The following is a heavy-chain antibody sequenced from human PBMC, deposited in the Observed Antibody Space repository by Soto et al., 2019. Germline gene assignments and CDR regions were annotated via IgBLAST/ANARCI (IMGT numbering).Heavy chain of an antibody. V-gene: IGHV1-69*06. CDR2: INPIFGTP. Sequence: ASVKVSCKASGGTFSSYAISWVRQAPGQGLEWMGGINPIFGTPHYAQKYQGRVTITADTFTNTAYMELTRLTSDDTAVYFCAREGRHFDYWGQGTLVTVS. CDR1: GGTFSSYA. CDR3: AREGRHFDY. J-gene: IGHJ4*02.